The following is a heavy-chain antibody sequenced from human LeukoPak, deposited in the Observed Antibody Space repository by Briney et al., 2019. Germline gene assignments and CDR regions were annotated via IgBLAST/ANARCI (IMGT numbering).Heavy chain of an antibody. CDR1: GFTFSDYY. Sequence: GASLRLSCAASGFTFSDYYMSWIRQAPGKGLEWVSYISSSSSYTNYADSVKGRFTISGDNAKNSLYLQMNSLRAEDTAVYYCARDSASYGVDYWGQGTLVTVSS. J-gene: IGHJ4*02. D-gene: IGHD5-18*01. V-gene: IGHV3-11*06. CDR3: ARDSASYGVDY. CDR2: ISSSSSYT.